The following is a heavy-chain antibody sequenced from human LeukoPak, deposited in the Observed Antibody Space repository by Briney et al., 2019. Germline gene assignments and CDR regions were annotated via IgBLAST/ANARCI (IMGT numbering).Heavy chain of an antibody. CDR3: ARHSARSSGWYKPLDP. D-gene: IGHD6-19*01. V-gene: IGHV4-39*01. Sequence: KPSETLSLTCAVSGGSISSATYYWGWIRQPPGKGLEWIGSIYYSGNTYYNPSLKSRVTIPVDTSKNHFSLRLSSVTAADTAVYYCARHSARSSGWYKPLDPWGQGTLVIVSS. J-gene: IGHJ5*02. CDR2: IYYSGNT. CDR1: GGSISSATYY.